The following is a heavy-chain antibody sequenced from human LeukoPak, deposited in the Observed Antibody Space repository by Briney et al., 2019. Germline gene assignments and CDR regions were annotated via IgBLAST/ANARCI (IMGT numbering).Heavy chain of an antibody. CDR3: ARDYYDSSCYYFDY. CDR1: GFTFSDYY. D-gene: IGHD3-22*01. Sequence: PGGSLRLSCAASGFTFSDYYMSWLRQAPGKGLEWVSYISSSGSTIYYADSVKGRFTISRDNAKNSLYLQMNSLRAEDTAVYYCARDYYDSSCYYFDYWGQGTLVTVSS. CDR2: ISSSGSTI. J-gene: IGHJ4*02. V-gene: IGHV3-11*04.